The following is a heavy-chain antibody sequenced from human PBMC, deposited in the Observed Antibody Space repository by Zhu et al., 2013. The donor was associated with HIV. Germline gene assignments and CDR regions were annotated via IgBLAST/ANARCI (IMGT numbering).Heavy chain of an antibody. CDR1: GFTFSSYA. V-gene: IGHV3-30-3*01. Sequence: QVQLVESGGGVVQPGRSLRLSCAASGFTFSSYAMHWVRQAPGKGLEWVAVISYDGSNKYYADSVKGRFTISRDNSKNTLYLQMNSLRAEDTAVYYCANSGGLQDSLDYWGQGTLVTVSS. CDR3: ANSGGLQDSLDY. D-gene: IGHD1-26*01. CDR2: ISYDGSNK. J-gene: IGHJ4*02.